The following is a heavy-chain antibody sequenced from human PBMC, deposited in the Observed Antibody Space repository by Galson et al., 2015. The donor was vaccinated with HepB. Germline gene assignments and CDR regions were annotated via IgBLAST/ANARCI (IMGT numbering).Heavy chain of an antibody. Sequence: SVKVSCKASGYTFTSYAMNWVRQAPGQGLEWMGWINTNTGNPTYAQGFTGRFVFSLDTSASTAYLQISSLKAEDTAVYYCARDRPSMVQGVIMGGHDAFDIWGQGTMVTVSS. D-gene: IGHD3-10*01. V-gene: IGHV7-4-1*02. CDR1: GYTFTSYA. CDR2: INTNTGNP. J-gene: IGHJ3*02. CDR3: ARDRPSMVQGVIMGGHDAFDI.